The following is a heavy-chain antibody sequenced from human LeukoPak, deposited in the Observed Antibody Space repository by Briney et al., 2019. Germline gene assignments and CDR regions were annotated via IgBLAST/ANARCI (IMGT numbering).Heavy chain of an antibody. Sequence: ETETLMCTVSGGPDRGRYESGFRQVSGKGREWIGYIYFSGSNNFHPALKGRVSIFVDTSPHQFSMRLTSVTAADTAVYYCARCIPDRHHDYWGQGTLVTVSS. J-gene: IGHJ4*02. CDR2: IYFSGSN. CDR1: GGPDRGRY. V-gene: IGHV4-59*02. CDR3: ARCIPDRHHDY.